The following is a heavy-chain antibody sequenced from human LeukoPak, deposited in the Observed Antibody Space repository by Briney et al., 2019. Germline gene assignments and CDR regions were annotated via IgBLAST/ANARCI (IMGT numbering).Heavy chain of an antibody. CDR3: ARGGARYYYDSSGYDAFDI. V-gene: IGHV4-59*01. Sequence: SETLSLTCTVSGGSISSYYWSWIRQPPGKGLEWVGYIDYSGSTNYNPSLKSRVTISVDTSKNQFSLKLSSVTAADTAVYYCARGGARYYYDSSGYDAFDIWGQGTMVTVSS. J-gene: IGHJ3*02. CDR1: GGSISSYY. CDR2: IDYSGST. D-gene: IGHD3-22*01.